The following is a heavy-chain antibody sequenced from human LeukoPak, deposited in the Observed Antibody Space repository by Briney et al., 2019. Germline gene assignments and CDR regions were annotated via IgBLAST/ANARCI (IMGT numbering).Heavy chain of an antibody. D-gene: IGHD3-22*01. CDR3: ARDIHYDSSGYSLPHWFDP. Sequence: PSETLSLTCTVSGGSISSYYWSWIRQPPGKGLEWIGYIYYSGSTNYNPSLKSRATISLDTSKNQFSLKLSSVTAADTAVYYCARDIHYDSSGYSLPHWFDPWGQGTLVTVSS. J-gene: IGHJ5*02. V-gene: IGHV4-59*01. CDR2: IYYSGST. CDR1: GGSISSYY.